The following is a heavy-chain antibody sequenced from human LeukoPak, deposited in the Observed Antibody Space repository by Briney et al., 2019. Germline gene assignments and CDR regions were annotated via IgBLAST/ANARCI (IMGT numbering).Heavy chain of an antibody. CDR1: GLTFSDSY. D-gene: IGHD3-16*01. Sequence: PGGSLRLSCAASGLTFSDSYMTWVRQAPGRGLEWVAIINPDGSVSSYVDSVRGRFTISRDNAGNSLFLQMNNLRAEDTALYFCARDPHYGALDYWGQGTLVTVSP. J-gene: IGHJ4*02. CDR2: INPDGSVS. CDR3: ARDPHYGALDY. V-gene: IGHV3-7*01.